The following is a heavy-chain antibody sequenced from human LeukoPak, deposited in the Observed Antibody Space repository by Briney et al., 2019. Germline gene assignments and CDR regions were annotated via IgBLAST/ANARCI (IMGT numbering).Heavy chain of an antibody. Sequence: GGSLRLSCAASGFTFSSYDMHWVRQATGKGLEWVSAIGTAGDTYYPGYVKGRFTISRENAKNSLYLQMNSLRAGDTAVYYCARGNRGYFDSGQDAFDYWGQGTLVTVSS. J-gene: IGHJ4*02. CDR3: ARGNRGYFDSGQDAFDY. CDR1: GFTFSSYD. CDR2: IGTAGDT. D-gene: IGHD3-9*01. V-gene: IGHV3-13*01.